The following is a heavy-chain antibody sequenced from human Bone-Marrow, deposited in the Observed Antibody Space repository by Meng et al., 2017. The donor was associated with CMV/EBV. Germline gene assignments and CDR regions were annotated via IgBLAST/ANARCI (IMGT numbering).Heavy chain of an antibody. Sequence: GGSLRLSCAASGFTFDDYAMHWVRQAPGKGLEWVSGISWNNGSIGYADSVKGRFTISRDNAKNSLYLQMNSLRAEDTALYYCAKDTYYDILTGYIDYWGQGTLVTVSS. CDR1: GFTFDDYA. CDR2: ISWNNGSI. J-gene: IGHJ4*02. CDR3: AKDTYYDILTGYIDY. V-gene: IGHV3-9*01. D-gene: IGHD3-9*01.